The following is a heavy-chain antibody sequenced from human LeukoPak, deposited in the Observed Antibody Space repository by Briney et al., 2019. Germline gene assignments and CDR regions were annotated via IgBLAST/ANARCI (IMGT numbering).Heavy chain of an antibody. V-gene: IGHV1-18*01. J-gene: IGHJ4*02. D-gene: IGHD3-3*01. CDR1: GYTFTSYG. Sequence: ASVKVSCKASGYTFTSYGISWVRQAPGQGLEWMGWISAYNGNTSYAQKLQGRVTMTTDTSTSTAYMELRSLRSDDTAVYYCARADTIFGVVDYWGQGTLVTVSS. CDR3: ARADTIFGVVDY. CDR2: ISAYNGNT.